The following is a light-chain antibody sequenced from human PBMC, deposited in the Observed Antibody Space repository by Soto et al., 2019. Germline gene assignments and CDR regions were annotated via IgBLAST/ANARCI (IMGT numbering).Light chain of an antibody. V-gene: IGKV1-27*01. CDR1: QGIRNF. Sequence: DIQMTQSPTSLSASVGDRVTITCQASQGIRNFVAWYQQKPGKAPKLLIYAASTLHSGVPSRFSGSGSGTDFTLTINSLQPEDVATYSCQKYSSVPVFGPGTKVEIK. CDR2: AAS. CDR3: QKYSSVPV. J-gene: IGKJ3*01.